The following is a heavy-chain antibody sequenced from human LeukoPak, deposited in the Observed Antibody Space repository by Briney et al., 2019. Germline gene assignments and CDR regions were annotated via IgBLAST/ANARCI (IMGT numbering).Heavy chain of an antibody. J-gene: IGHJ4*02. CDR2: VYYSGST. CDR3: ARGGSSSWYRD. V-gene: IGHV4-59*01. Sequence: PSETLSLTCTASGGSISSYYWSWIRQPPGKGLEWIGYVYYSGSTNYNPSLKSRVTMSVDTSKNQFSLKLTSVTAADTAVYYCARGGSSSWYRDWGQGTLVTVSS. CDR1: GGSISSYY. D-gene: IGHD6-13*01.